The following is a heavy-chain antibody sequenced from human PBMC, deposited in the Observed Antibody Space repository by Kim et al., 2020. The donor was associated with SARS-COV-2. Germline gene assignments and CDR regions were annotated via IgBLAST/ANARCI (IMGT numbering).Heavy chain of an antibody. CDR3: ARVKGPLWFGAQYYFDY. J-gene: IGHJ4*02. Sequence: SPTLSLTCAISGDSVSSNSAAWNWIRQSPSRGLEWLGRTYYRSKWYNDYAVSVKSRITINPDTSKNQFSLQLNSVTPEDTAVYYCARVKGPLWFGAQYYFDYWGQGTLVTVSS. D-gene: IGHD3-10*01. CDR1: GDSVSSNSAA. CDR2: TYYRSKWYN. V-gene: IGHV6-1*01.